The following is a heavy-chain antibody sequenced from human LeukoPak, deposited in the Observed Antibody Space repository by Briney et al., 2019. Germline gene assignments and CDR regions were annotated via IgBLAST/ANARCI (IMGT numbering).Heavy chain of an antibody. CDR1: GFTFSQYW. CDR2: INEDGSDK. V-gene: IGHV3-7*01. Sequence: GGSLRLSCAASGFTFSQYWMGWVRQAPGKGLDWVANINEDGSDKYYVDSVKGRSTISRDNTKNSLYLQLNSLRAEDTAVYFCAGARETKAHDYWGQGSLVTVSS. CDR3: AGARETKAHDY. D-gene: IGHD5-24*01. J-gene: IGHJ4*02.